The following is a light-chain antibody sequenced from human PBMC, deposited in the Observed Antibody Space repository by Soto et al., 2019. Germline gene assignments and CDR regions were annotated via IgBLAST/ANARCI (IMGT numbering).Light chain of an antibody. J-gene: IGKJ2*01. Sequence: DVALTQSPLSLPVTLGQPASISCRSTQSLVFGDGNTYLNWFQQRPGQPPRRLIYKVSDRDPGVPDRFSGSASGTDFTLKISRVEAEDVGIYYCMQGTHWPYTFGQGTKLEIK. CDR1: QSLVFGDGNTY. CDR2: KVS. V-gene: IGKV2-30*01. CDR3: MQGTHWPYT.